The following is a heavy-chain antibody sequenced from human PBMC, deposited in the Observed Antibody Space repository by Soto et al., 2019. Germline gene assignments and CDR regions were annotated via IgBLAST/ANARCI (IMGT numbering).Heavy chain of an antibody. V-gene: IGHV3-15*01. J-gene: IGHJ4*02. D-gene: IGHD3-3*01. CDR2: IKSKTDGGTT. CDR3: TTDFERFLEWFLDY. Sequence: PGGSLRLSCAASGFTFGNAWMSWVRQAPGKGLEWVGRIKSKTDGGTTDYAAPVKGRFTISRDDSKNTLYLQMNSLKTEDTAVYYCTTDFERFLEWFLDYWGQGTLVTVSS. CDR1: GFTFGNAW.